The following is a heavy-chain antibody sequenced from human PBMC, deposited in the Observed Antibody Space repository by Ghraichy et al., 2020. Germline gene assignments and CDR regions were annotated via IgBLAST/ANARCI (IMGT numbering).Heavy chain of an antibody. CDR3: ARLSLYYDILTGYSRWDNWFDP. J-gene: IGHJ5*02. V-gene: IGHV4-39*01. Sequence: SETLSLTCTVSGGSISSSSYYWGWIRQPPGKGLEWIGSIYYSGSTYYNPSLKSRVTISVDTSKNQFSLKLSSVTAADTAVYYCARLSLYYDILTGYSRWDNWFDPWGQGTLVTVSS. D-gene: IGHD3-9*01. CDR2: IYYSGST. CDR1: GGSISSSSYY.